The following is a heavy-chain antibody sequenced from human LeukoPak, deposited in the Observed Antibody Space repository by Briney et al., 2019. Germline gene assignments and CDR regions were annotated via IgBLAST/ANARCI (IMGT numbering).Heavy chain of an antibody. CDR2: INPNRGGT. CDR3: ARKLHSGWDYYFDY. Sequence: ASVKLSCKASGYTFTGYYMHWVRQAPGQGLEWMGWINPNRGGTNYAQKFQGRVTMTRDTSISTAYMELSRLRSDDTAVYCCARKLHSGWDYYFDYWGQGTLVTVSS. D-gene: IGHD2-15*01. CDR1: GYTFTGYY. V-gene: IGHV1-2*02. J-gene: IGHJ4*02.